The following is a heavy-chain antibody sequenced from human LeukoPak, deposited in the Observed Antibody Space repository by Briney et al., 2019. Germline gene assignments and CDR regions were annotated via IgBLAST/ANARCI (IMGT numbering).Heavy chain of an antibody. CDR2: ISAYNGNT. D-gene: IGHD6-13*01. V-gene: IGHV1-18*01. CDR1: GYTFTSYG. CDR3: ARIHIAAAGYYFDY. J-gene: IGHJ4*02. Sequence: ASVKVSCKASGYTFTSYGTSWVRQAPGQGLEWMGWISAYNGNTNYAQKLQGRVTMTTDTSTSTAYMELRSLRSDDTAVYYCARIHIAAAGYYFDYWGQGTLVTVSS.